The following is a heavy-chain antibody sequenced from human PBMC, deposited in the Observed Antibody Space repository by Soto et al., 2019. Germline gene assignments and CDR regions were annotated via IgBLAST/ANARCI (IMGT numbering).Heavy chain of an antibody. V-gene: IGHV3-23*04. Sequence: EVQLVESGGGLVQPGGSLRLSCAVSGFTFSSYAMNWVRQAPGKGLEWVSGISGSGVTTYYADSVKGRFTISRDNSKNTLFLLLSSLRAEDTAVYYCAKRTQSQYFFDFWGRGTLVTVSS. CDR3: AKRTQSQYFFDF. J-gene: IGHJ2*01. CDR2: ISGSGVTT. CDR1: GFTFSSYA. D-gene: IGHD4-4*01.